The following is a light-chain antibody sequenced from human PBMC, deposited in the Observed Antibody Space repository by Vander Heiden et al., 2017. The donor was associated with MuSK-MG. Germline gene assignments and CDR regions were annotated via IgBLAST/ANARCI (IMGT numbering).Light chain of an antibody. CDR2: DGS. Sequence: QSALTQHAAVSGSAGQSSTISCTGTSSGVGSYNLVSLYQQHPGTAPKLMIFDGSKRPSGVSNRFSGAKSGNTASLTISGLQAEDEADYYCCSYAGSSTPVVFGGGTKLTVL. V-gene: IGLV2-23*01. CDR1: SSGVGSYNL. CDR3: CSYAGSSTPVV. J-gene: IGLJ2*01.